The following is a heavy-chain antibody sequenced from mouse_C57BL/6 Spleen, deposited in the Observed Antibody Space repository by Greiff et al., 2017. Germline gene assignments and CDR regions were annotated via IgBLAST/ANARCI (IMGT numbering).Heavy chain of an antibody. CDR2: INYDGSST. CDR1: GFTFSDYY. CDR3: ARDHRGDAMDY. Sequence: DVKLVESEGGLVQPGSSMKLSCTASGFTFSDYYMAWVRQVPEKGLEWVANINYDGSSTYYLDSLKSRFIISRDNAKNILYLQMSSLKSEDTATYYCARDHRGDAMDYWGQGTSVTVSS. V-gene: IGHV5-16*01. J-gene: IGHJ4*01. D-gene: IGHD2-14*01.